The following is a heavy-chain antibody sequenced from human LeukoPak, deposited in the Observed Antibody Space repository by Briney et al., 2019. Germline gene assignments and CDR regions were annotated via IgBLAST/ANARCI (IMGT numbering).Heavy chain of an antibody. CDR3: AREIDIAPTV. D-gene: IGHD5-12*01. Sequence: PGGSLRLSCAASGFTFSSYAMSWVRQAPGKGLEWVSAISGSGGSTYYADSVKGRFTISRDNAKNSLYLQMNSLRAEDTAVYYCAREIDIAPTVWGQGTLVTVSS. J-gene: IGHJ4*02. CDR1: GFTFSSYA. CDR2: ISGSGGST. V-gene: IGHV3-23*01.